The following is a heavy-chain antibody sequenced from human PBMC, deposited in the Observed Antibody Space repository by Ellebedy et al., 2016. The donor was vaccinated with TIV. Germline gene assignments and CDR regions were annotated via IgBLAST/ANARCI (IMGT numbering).Heavy chain of an antibody. CDR2: IYYSGST. J-gene: IGHJ6*02. Sequence: SETLSLTXTVSGGSISSYYWSWIRQPPGKGLEWIGYIYYSGSTNYNPSLKSRVTISVDTSKNQFSLKLSSVTAADTAVYYCARDRVVPAASPKYYYGMDVWGQGTTVTVSS. V-gene: IGHV4-59*01. D-gene: IGHD2-2*01. CDR1: GGSISSYY. CDR3: ARDRVVPAASPKYYYGMDV.